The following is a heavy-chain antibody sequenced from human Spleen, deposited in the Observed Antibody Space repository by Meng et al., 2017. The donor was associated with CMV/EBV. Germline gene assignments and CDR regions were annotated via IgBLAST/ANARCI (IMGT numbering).Heavy chain of an antibody. Sequence: SGYTFRSYDIHWVRQAPGQGLEWMGWMNPKKGTTGYSQKFQGRVTMTWNISMSTAYVELSSLRSEDTAVYYCARGQDDFYSGDWFDPWGQGTLVTVSS. CDR2: MNPKKGTT. D-gene: IGHD3-3*01. J-gene: IGHJ5*02. CDR3: ARGQDDFYSGDWFDP. V-gene: IGHV1-8*01. CDR1: GYTFRSYD.